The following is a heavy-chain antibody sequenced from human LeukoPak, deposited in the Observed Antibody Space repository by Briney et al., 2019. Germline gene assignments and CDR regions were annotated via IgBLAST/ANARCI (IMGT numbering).Heavy chain of an antibody. J-gene: IGHJ6*04. CDR2: IWYDGSNK. CDR3: GRDRNYDALTGYSTGMDV. D-gene: IGHD3-9*01. V-gene: IGHV3-33*01. CDR1: GFTFSNYG. Sequence: PGGSLRLSCAASGFTFSNYGMHWVRQAPGKGQEWVAVIWYDGSNKYYADSVKGRFTISRDNSKNTLYLQMNSLRAEDTAVYYCGRDRNYDALTGYSTGMDVWGKGTTVTVSS.